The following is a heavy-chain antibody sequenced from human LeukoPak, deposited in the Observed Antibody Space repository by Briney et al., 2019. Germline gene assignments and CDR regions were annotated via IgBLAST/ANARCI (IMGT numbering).Heavy chain of an antibody. V-gene: IGHV1-8*02. J-gene: IGHJ5*02. CDR3: ARDSEYSSSGLDP. CDR2: MNPNSGNT. Sequence: ASVKVSCKASGYTFTSYDINWVRQATGQGLEWMGWMNPNSGNTGYAQKFQGRVTMTRDTSISTAYMELSRLRSDDTAVYYCARDSEYSSSGLDPWGQGTLVTVSS. CDR1: GYTFTSYD. D-gene: IGHD6-6*01.